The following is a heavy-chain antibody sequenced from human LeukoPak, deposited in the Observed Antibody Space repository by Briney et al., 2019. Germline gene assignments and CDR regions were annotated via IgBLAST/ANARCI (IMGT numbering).Heavy chain of an antibody. CDR1: GYSISSGYN. Sequence: PSETLSLTCTVSGYSISSGYNWGWIRQPPGEGLEWIGSIYHSGSTYYNASLKSRVTISVDKSKNQFSRKLNSGTAADTAVYDGARWGEGLSLWGQGTLVTVSS. D-gene: IGHD3-16*01. J-gene: IGHJ4*02. V-gene: IGHV4-38-2*02. CDR2: IYHSGST. CDR3: ARWGEGLSL.